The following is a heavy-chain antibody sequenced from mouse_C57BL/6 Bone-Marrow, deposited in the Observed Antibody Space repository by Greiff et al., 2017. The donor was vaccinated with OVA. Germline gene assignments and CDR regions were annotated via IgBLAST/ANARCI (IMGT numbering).Heavy chain of an antibody. CDR1: GYTFTSYW. J-gene: IGHJ4*01. Sequence: EVKLMESGPVLARPGASVKMSCKTSGYTFTSYWMHWVKQRPGQGLEWIGAIYPGNSDTSYNQKFKGKAKLTAVTSASTAYMELSSLTNEDSAVYYCTRPLHYYGSSSYYAMDYWGQGTSVTVSS. D-gene: IGHD1-1*01. V-gene: IGHV1-5*01. CDR3: TRPLHYYGSSSYYAMDY. CDR2: IYPGNSDT.